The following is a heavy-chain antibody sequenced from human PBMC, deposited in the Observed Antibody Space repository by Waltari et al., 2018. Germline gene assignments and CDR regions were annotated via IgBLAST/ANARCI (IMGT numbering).Heavy chain of an antibody. CDR3: ARDLRSFDFWSGKALGYYYMDV. J-gene: IGHJ6*03. CDR1: GGSISSYY. Sequence: QVQLQESGPGLVKPSETLSLTCTVSGGSISSYYWSWIRQPPGKGLEWIGYIYYSGSTNYNPSPKSRVTISVDTSKNQFSLKLSSVTAADTAVYYCARDLRSFDFWSGKALGYYYMDVWGKGTTVTISS. CDR2: IYYSGST. D-gene: IGHD3-3*01. V-gene: IGHV4-59*01.